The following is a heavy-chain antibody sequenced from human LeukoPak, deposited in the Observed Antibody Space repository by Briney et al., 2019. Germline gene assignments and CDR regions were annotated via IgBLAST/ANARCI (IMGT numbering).Heavy chain of an antibody. Sequence: SETLSLTCAVYGGSFSGYYWSWIRQPPGKGLEWIGEINHSGSTNYNPSLKSRVTISVDTSKNQFSLKLSSVTAADTAAYYSARGPKLGYNWFDPWGQGTLVTVSS. CDR2: INHSGST. J-gene: IGHJ5*02. V-gene: IGHV4-34*01. CDR3: ARGPKLGYNWFDP. D-gene: IGHD6-13*01. CDR1: GGSFSGYY.